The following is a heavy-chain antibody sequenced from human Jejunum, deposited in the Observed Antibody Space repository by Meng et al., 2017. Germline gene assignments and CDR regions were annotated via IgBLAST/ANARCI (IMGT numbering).Heavy chain of an antibody. CDR3: AAAMGSF. V-gene: IGHV3-30*07. Sequence: QVEVVESGGGVVQPGRSLRLSCTASGVSFRSYPMHWVRQAPGKGLEWMAVISNDGGNEDYADSVKGRFTISRDNSENTLYLQLNSLRAEDTAVYYCAAAMGSFWGQGTLVTVSS. CDR1: GVSFRSYP. J-gene: IGHJ4*02. D-gene: IGHD5-18*01. CDR2: ISNDGGNE.